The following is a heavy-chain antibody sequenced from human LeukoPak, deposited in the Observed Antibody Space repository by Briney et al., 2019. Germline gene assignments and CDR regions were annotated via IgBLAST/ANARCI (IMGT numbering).Heavy chain of an antibody. CDR3: AKDLGGEGGSGFPGY. CDR2: ISGSGSDT. Sequence: GGCRRLSCAASGFTFVSYAMSWVRQVPGKGLEWVSAISGSGSDTYYADSVKGRFTISRDNSKSTLYLQMNSLRAEDTAIYYCAKDLGGEGGSGFPGYWGRGTLVTVSS. J-gene: IGHJ4*02. D-gene: IGHD3-10*01. V-gene: IGHV3-23*01. CDR1: GFTFVSYA.